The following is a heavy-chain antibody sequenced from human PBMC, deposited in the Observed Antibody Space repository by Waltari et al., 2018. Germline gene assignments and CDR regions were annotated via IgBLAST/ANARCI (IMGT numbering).Heavy chain of an antibody. CDR2: ISCDGSDT. V-gene: IGHV3-74*01. D-gene: IGHD6-19*01. J-gene: IGHJ4*02. Sequence: EVQLVESGGDLVQPGGSLRLSGASSGFTFSSYWFDSVRQPPGKGLVWVSRISCDGSDTTYADSVKGRFTISRDNAKNTLYLQMNSLRVEDTAVYYCARAGIGVATDFWGQGTLVTVSS. CDR1: GFTFSSYW. CDR3: ARAGIGVATDF.